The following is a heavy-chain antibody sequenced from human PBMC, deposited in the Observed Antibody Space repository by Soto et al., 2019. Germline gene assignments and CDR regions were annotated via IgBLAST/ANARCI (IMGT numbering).Heavy chain of an antibody. D-gene: IGHD3-16*02. J-gene: IGHJ4*01. V-gene: IGHV3-7*05. Sequence: EVQLVESGGGLVQPGGSLRLSCAASGFTFSTYWMSWVRQTPGKGLEWVANINEHGSERYYVDSVKGRFTISRDNAKNALNLQMNSLRREDTAVYYCARVSLLDYWGHGTLVTVSS. CDR1: GFTFSTYW. CDR2: INEHGSER. CDR3: ARVSLLDY.